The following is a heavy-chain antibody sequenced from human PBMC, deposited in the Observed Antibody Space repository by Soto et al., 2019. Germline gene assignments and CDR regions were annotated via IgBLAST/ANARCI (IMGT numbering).Heavy chain of an antibody. CDR2: INTGKGDT. CDR3: ARKILGGPTDF. V-gene: IGHV1-3*04. J-gene: IGHJ4*02. D-gene: IGHD3-16*01. CDR1: GYTFTAHA. Sequence: QVQLVQSGAEEKKPGASVKVSCQASGYTFTAHAMHWVRQAPGQGLEWMGWINTGKGDTKYSQKFQGRITITRDTPASTTYMELSSLKSEDTALYDCARKILGGPTDFWGPGTLVTVSS.